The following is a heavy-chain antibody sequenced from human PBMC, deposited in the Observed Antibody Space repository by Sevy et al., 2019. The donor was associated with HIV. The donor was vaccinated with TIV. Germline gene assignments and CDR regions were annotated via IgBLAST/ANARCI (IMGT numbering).Heavy chain of an antibody. CDR2: ISAYNGNT. D-gene: IGHD5-12*01. V-gene: IGHV1-18*01. J-gene: IGHJ6*02. CDR1: GYTFTSYG. Sequence: ASVKVSCKASGYTFTSYGISWVRQAPGQGLEWMGWISAYNGNTNYAQKLQGRVTMTTDTSTSTAYMELRSLGSDDTAVYYCARDGFEYSGYDGMDVWGQGTTVTVSS. CDR3: ARDGFEYSGYDGMDV.